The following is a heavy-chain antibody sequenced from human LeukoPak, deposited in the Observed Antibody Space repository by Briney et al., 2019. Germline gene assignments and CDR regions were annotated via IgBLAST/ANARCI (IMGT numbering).Heavy chain of an antibody. CDR2: IYYSGST. Sequence: PSETLSLTCTVSGGSISSYYWSWIRQPPGKGLEWIGYIYYSGSTNYNPSLKSRVTISVDTSKNQFSLKLSSVTAADTAVYYCARDHGSQLRSYNWFDPWGQGTLVTVSS. CDR3: ARDHGSQLRSYNWFDP. J-gene: IGHJ5*02. V-gene: IGHV4-59*01. CDR1: GGSISSYY. D-gene: IGHD2-2*01.